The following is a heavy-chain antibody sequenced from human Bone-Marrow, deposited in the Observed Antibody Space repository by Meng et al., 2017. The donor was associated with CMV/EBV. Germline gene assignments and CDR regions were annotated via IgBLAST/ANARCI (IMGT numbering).Heavy chain of an antibody. CDR3: ARDVNYYDSSGPSVDFDY. CDR1: GYTFTSYG. J-gene: IGHJ4*02. Sequence: ASVKVSCKASGYTFTSYGISWVRQAPGQGLEWMGWISTYSGNTNYAQRLQGRVTMTTDTSTSTAYMSLRRLRSDDTAVYYCARDVNYYDSSGPSVDFDYWGQGTLVTVSS. D-gene: IGHD3-22*01. CDR2: ISTYSGNT. V-gene: IGHV1-18*01.